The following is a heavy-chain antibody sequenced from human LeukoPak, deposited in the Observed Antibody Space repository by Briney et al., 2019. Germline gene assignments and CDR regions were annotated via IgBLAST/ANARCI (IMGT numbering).Heavy chain of an antibody. CDR2: ISYDGSNK. V-gene: IGHV3-30*18. CDR3: AKRTELDYFDY. Sequence: GGSLRLSCAASGFTFSSYGMHWVRQAPGKGLEWVAVISYDGSNKYYADSVKGRFTISRDNSKNTLYLRMNSLRAEDTAVYYCAKRTELDYFDYWGQGTLVTVSS. J-gene: IGHJ4*02. D-gene: IGHD2/OR15-2a*01. CDR1: GFTFSSYG.